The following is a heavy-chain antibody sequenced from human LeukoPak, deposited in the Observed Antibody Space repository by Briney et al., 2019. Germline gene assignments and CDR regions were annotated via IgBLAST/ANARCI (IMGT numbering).Heavy chain of an antibody. D-gene: IGHD1-26*01. CDR2: RRYDGSNK. CDR1: GFTFSSYG. J-gene: IGHJ6*03. Sequence: PGGSLRLSXAASGFTFSSYGMHWVGQAPGKGLEWVAFRRYDGSNKYYADSVKGRFTISRDNSKNTLYLQMNSLRAEDTAVYYCAKAGYSASYYWSRYYYYMDVWGKGTTVTVSS. CDR3: AKAGYSASYYWSRYYYYMDV. V-gene: IGHV3-30*02.